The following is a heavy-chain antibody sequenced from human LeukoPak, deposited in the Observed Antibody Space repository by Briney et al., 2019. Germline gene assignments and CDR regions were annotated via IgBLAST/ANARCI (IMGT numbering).Heavy chain of an antibody. Sequence: RGSLRLSCATSGFKFDDYGMSWVRQAPGKGLEWVCDINWNGAWTGYADSVKGRFTISRDNAKNSLYLQMNSLRAEDTALYYCAGYYYDSSRGFDLWGQGTLVTVSA. CDR2: INWNGAWT. V-gene: IGHV3-20*04. CDR1: GFKFDDYG. J-gene: IGHJ5*02. D-gene: IGHD3-22*01. CDR3: AGYYYDSSRGFDL.